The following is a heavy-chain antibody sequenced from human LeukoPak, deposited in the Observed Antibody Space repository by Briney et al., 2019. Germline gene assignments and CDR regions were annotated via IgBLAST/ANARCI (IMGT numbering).Heavy chain of an antibody. V-gene: IGHV3-20*04. CDR1: GFSFDDYG. CDR2: INWNGDST. J-gene: IGHJ4*02. D-gene: IGHD3-22*01. Sequence: GGSLRLSCAASGFSFDDYGLTWVRQAPGKGLECVSGINWNGDSTDYADSVKGRFTISRDNAKNSLYLQMNSLRAEDTALYYCARDLRVVITGSFDSWGQGTLVTVSS. CDR3: ARDLRVVITGSFDS.